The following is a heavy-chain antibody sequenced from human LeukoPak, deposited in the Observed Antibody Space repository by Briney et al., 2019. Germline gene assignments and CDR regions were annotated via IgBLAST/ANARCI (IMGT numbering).Heavy chain of an antibody. D-gene: IGHD1-26*01. CDR3: AKWELYSGSYYIDY. J-gene: IGHJ4*02. CDR1: GFTFSSYW. CDR2: IKPDGSLI. Sequence: PGGSLRLSCAASGFTFSSYWMTWVRQGPGKGLEWVANIKPDGSLIYYVDSVKGRFTISRDNAKNSLYLQMNSLRAEDTAVYYCAKWELYSGSYYIDYWGQGTLATVSS. V-gene: IGHV3-7*01.